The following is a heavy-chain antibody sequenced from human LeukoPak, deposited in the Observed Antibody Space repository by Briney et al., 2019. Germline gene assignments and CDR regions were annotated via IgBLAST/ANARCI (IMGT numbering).Heavy chain of an antibody. CDR3: ARQISGYYYSGDY. CDR2: INSDGSST. D-gene: IGHD3-22*01. J-gene: IGHJ4*02. Sequence: PGGSLRLSCAASGSTFSSYWMHWVRQAPGKGLVWVSRINSDGSSTSYADSVKGRFTISRDNAKNTLYLQMNSLRAEDTAVYYCARQISGYYYSGDYWGQGTLVTVSS. V-gene: IGHV3-74*01. CDR1: GSTFSSYW.